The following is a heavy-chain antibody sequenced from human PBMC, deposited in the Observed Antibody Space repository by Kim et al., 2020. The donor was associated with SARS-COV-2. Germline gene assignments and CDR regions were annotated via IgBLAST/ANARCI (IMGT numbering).Heavy chain of an antibody. CDR3: AKEVHDVLPGFPIDY. D-gene: IGHD3-9*01. CDR2: ISSDGTNK. Sequence: GGSLRLSCAASGFTLKNYGMHWVRQAPGKGLEWLAVISSDGTNKYHADSVKGRLTILRDNSKNTLFLQMNSLKTEDTSVYYCAKEVHDVLPGFPIDYWGQGTLVTDSS. CDR1: GFTLKNYG. V-gene: IGHV3-30*18. J-gene: IGHJ4*02.